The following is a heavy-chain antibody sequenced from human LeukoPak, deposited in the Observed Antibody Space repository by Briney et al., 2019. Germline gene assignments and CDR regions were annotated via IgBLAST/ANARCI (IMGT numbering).Heavy chain of an antibody. CDR3: AKDGDMYYDFWSGEPPPFDY. J-gene: IGHJ4*02. CDR2: IRYDVSNK. Sequence: PGGSLRLSCAASGFTFSSYCMHWVRQAPGKGLEWVAFIRYDVSNKYYSDSVKGRFTISRDNSKNTLYLQMNSLRAEETAVYYCAKDGDMYYDFWSGEPPPFDYWGQGTLVTASS. V-gene: IGHV3-30*02. CDR1: GFTFSSYC. D-gene: IGHD3-3*01.